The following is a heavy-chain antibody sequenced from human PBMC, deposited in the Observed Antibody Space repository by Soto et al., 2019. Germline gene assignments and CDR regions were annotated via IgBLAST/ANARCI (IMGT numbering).Heavy chain of an antibody. Sequence: SETLSLTCTVSGGAITAYYWSWIRQPVGEGLQWIGRVYSTGSTNYNPSLRSRVTMSVDTSQNQFFLRRSSVTAADTAVYYCARDEYYDSNNSFDHWGQGILVTVSS. CDR2: VYSTGST. CDR1: GGAITAYY. V-gene: IGHV4-4*07. J-gene: IGHJ5*02. CDR3: ARDEYYDSNNSFDH. D-gene: IGHD3-22*01.